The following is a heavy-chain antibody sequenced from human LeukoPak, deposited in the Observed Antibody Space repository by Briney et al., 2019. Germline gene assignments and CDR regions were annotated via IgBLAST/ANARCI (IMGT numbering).Heavy chain of an antibody. V-gene: IGHV3-30-3*01. Sequence: GGSLRLSCAASGFTFSSSAMHWVRQAPGKGLEWVAIISYDGSNKYCADSVKGRFTISRDNSRNTLYLQMNSLRAEDTAVYYCXXXXXSSWYYFDFDYWGQGTLVTVSS. CDR1: GFTFSSSA. CDR3: XXXXXSSWYYFDFDY. J-gene: IGHJ4*02. D-gene: IGHD6-13*01. CDR2: ISYDGSNK.